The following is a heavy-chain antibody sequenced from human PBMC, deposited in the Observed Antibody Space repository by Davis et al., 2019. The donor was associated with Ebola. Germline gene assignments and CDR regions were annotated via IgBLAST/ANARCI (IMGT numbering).Heavy chain of an antibody. CDR1: GYTFISYA. J-gene: IGHJ5*02. D-gene: IGHD2-15*01. CDR2: INAGNGNT. Sequence: ASVKVSCKASGYTFISYAIHWLRQAPGQRLEWMGWINAGNGNTKYSQKFQGRVTITRDTSASTAYMELSSLRSEDTAVYYCARGLGYCSGGSCYSGWFDPWGQGTLVTVSS. CDR3: ARGLGYCSGGSCYSGWFDP. V-gene: IGHV1-3*01.